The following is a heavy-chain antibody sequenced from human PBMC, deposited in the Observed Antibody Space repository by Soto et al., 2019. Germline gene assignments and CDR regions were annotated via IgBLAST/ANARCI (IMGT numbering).Heavy chain of an antibody. Sequence: QVQLVESGGGVVQPGRSLRLSCAASGFTFSSYGMHWVRQAPGKGLEWVAIISYDGSNKYYADSVKGRFTISRDNSKNTLYLQMNSLRAEDTAVYYCAKVRVDYYYASGPFDYWGQGTLVTVSS. CDR3: AKVRVDYYYASGPFDY. J-gene: IGHJ4*02. CDR2: ISYDGSNK. CDR1: GFTFSSYG. D-gene: IGHD3-10*01. V-gene: IGHV3-30*18.